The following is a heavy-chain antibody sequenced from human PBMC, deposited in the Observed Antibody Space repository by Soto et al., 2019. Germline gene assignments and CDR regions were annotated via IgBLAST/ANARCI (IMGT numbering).Heavy chain of an antibody. D-gene: IGHD3-9*01. CDR2: IVNDGIKK. CDR1: GFTFKSFA. Sequence: PGGSLSLSCAASGFTFKSFAMNWVRQAPGKGLEWVAIIVNDGIKKYYAESVKGRFTISRDNSKNTLYLQMNSLRAEDTAVYYCAKILLSVGYFDWLLAPSYYYGMDVWGQGTTVTVSS. CDR3: AKILLSVGYFDWLLAPSYYYGMDV. V-gene: IGHV3-30*02. J-gene: IGHJ6*02.